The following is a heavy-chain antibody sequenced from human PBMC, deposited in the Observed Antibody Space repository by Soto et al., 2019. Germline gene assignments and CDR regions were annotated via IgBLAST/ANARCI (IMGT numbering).Heavy chain of an antibody. Sequence: GGSLRLSCAASGFSFSNAWMNWVRQAPGKGLEWVGRIKSKTDGGTTDYAAPVKGRFTMSRDDSKNTLYLQMNSLKTEDTAVYYCTMATRDYYYGMDVWGQGTTVTVSS. CDR3: TMATRDYYYGMDV. J-gene: IGHJ6*02. V-gene: IGHV3-15*07. CDR1: GFSFSNAW. CDR2: IKSKTDGGTT.